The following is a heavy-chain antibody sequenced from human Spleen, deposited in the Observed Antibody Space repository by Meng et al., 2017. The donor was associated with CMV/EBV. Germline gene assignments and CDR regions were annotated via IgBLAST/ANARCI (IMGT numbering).Heavy chain of an antibody. Sequence: GESLKISCAASGFTFSSYSMNWVRQAPGKGLEWVSSISSSSSYIYYADSVKGRFTISRDNAKNSLYLQMNSLRAEDTAVYYCAREVCSWSTRITMIVVAVNWFDPWGQGTLVTVSS. CDR3: AREVCSWSTRITMIVVAVNWFDP. V-gene: IGHV3-21*01. CDR1: GFTFSSYS. CDR2: ISSSSSYI. J-gene: IGHJ5*02. D-gene: IGHD3-22*01.